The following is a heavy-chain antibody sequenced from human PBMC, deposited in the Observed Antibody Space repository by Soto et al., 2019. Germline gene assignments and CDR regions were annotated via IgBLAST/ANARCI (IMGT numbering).Heavy chain of an antibody. CDR1: GFTFSNAL. J-gene: IGHJ6*02. CDR3: TTDGVVVPAAPAYYYYGMDV. V-gene: IGHV3-15*01. CDR2: IKSKTDGGTT. D-gene: IGHD2-2*01. Sequence: PGGSRRRSCAASGFTFSNALMSWVRQAPGKGLGWVGRIKSKTDGGTTDYAAPVKGRFTISRDDSKNTLYLQMNSLKTEDTAVYYCTTDGVVVPAAPAYYYYGMDVWGQGTTVTVSS.